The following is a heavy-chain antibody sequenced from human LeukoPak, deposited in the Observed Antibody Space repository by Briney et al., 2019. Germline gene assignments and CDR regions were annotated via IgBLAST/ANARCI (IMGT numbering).Heavy chain of an antibody. V-gene: IGHV1-69*13. D-gene: IGHD5-18*01. Sequence: GASVKVSCKASGYTFSSYGISWVRQAPGQGLEWMGGIIPIFGTANYAQKFQGRVTITADESTSTAYMELSSLRSEDTAVYYCAREPDTAMAFDYWGQGTLVTVSS. J-gene: IGHJ4*02. CDR2: IIPIFGTA. CDR1: GYTFSSYG. CDR3: AREPDTAMAFDY.